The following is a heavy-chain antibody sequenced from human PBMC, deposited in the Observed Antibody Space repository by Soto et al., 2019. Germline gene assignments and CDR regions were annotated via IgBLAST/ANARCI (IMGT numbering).Heavy chain of an antibody. CDR3: ARVRPGSVDM. J-gene: IGHJ6*02. V-gene: IGHV3-13*01. Sequence: GESLKISCAASGFIFSNYDMYCVRQVTGKGLEWVSTIDTAGDTYYAGSVKGRFTISREDAKNSLYLQMNSLRAGDTAVYHCARVRPGSVDMWCQGHTVTVSS. D-gene: IGHD3-10*01. CDR1: GFIFSNYD. CDR2: IDTAGDT.